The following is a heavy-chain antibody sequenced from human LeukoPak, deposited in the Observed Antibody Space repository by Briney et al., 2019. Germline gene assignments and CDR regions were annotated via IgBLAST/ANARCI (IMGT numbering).Heavy chain of an antibody. V-gene: IGHV1-18*01. CDR3: ARTVVTAFFDAFDI. CDR2: ISAYNGNT. D-gene: IGHD2-21*02. CDR1: GYAFTSYG. J-gene: IGHJ3*02. Sequence: ASVKVSCKASGYAFTSYGIRWVREAPGQGLEWMVWISAYNGNTNYAQKLQGRVTMTTDTSTSTAYMELRSLRSDDTAVYYCARTVVTAFFDAFDIWGQGTMVTVSS.